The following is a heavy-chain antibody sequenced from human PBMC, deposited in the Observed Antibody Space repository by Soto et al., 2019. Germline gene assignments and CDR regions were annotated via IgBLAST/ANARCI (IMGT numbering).Heavy chain of an antibody. CDR3: ARPTLMEGFLDYFDP. CDR1: GGTISSGGYY. CDR2: IYYGGST. V-gene: IGHV4-31*03. J-gene: IGHJ5*02. Sequence: SETLSLTCTVSGGTISSGGYYWSWIRQHPGKGLEWIGYIYYGGSTYYNPSLKSRVTISVDTSKNQFSLKLSSVTAADTAVYYCARPTLMEGFLDYFDPWGQGTLVTVSS. D-gene: IGHD3-3*01.